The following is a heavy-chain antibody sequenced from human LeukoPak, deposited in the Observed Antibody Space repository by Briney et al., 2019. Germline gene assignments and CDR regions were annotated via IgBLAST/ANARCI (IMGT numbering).Heavy chain of an antibody. CDR1: GFTFNYW. V-gene: IGHV3-74*01. Sequence: GGSLRLSCAASGFTFNYWMHWVRQAPGKGLVWLSRMNGDGSITNYADSVKGRFTISRDNAKNTLYLQMNSVRVEDTAMYYCVRESTFGGNSRGTFDFWGQGTMVTVSS. J-gene: IGHJ3*01. CDR2: MNGDGSIT. CDR3: VRESTFGGNSRGTFDF. D-gene: IGHD4-23*01.